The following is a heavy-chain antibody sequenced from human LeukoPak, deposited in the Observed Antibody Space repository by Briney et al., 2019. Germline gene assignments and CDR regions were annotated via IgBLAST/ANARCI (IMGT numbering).Heavy chain of an antibody. D-gene: IGHD3-10*01. J-gene: IGHJ4*02. V-gene: IGHV4-59*01. CDR2: IYYSGST. CDR1: GSSISSYY. CDR3: AREDRSWFGELFEGFDY. Sequence: SETLSLTCTVSGSSISSYYWSWIRQPPGKGLEWIGYIYYSGSTNYNPSLKSRVTISVDTSKNQFSLKLSSVTAADTAVYYCAREDRSWFGELFEGFDYWGQGTLVTVSS.